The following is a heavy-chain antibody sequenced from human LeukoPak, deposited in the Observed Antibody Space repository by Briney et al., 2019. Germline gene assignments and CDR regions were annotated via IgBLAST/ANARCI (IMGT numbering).Heavy chain of an antibody. D-gene: IGHD6-19*01. Sequence: PGGSLRLSCAASGFTFSSYGMHWVRQAPGEGLERVAVISYDGSNKYYADSVKGRFTISRDNSKNTLYLQMNSLRAEDTAVYYCAKDGFHAGSGWTPCYYYGMDVWGQGTTVTVSS. CDR1: GFTFSSYG. CDR2: ISYDGSNK. V-gene: IGHV3-30*18. CDR3: AKDGFHAGSGWTPCYYYGMDV. J-gene: IGHJ6*02.